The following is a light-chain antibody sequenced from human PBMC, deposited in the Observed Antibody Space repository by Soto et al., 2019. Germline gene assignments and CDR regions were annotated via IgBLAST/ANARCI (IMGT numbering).Light chain of an antibody. CDR1: QGITSY. J-gene: IGKJ4*02. Sequence: IRVSRSPSSLSASVGDRVAITCRASQGITSYLAWYQQRPGTAPGLLIYSASTLQSGVPSRFSGSGHGTDFNLTIYNLQPAYFATYYCQQHYIHPHTFGGETKVDI. CDR3: QQHYIHPHT. V-gene: IGKV1-9*01. CDR2: SAS.